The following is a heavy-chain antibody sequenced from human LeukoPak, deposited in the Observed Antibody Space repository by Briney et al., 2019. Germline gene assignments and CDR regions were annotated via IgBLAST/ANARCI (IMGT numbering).Heavy chain of an antibody. Sequence: SETLSLTCAVYGRSFSGYYWGWIRQPPGKGLEWIGTIYHSGSTHYNPSLKSRVTLSVDTSKNQFSLKLRSVTAADTAVYYCASLPSNTVTHDYWGQGTLVTVSS. V-gene: IGHV4-38-2*01. CDR2: IYHSGST. CDR1: GRSFSGYY. D-gene: IGHD4-11*01. CDR3: ASLPSNTVTHDY. J-gene: IGHJ4*02.